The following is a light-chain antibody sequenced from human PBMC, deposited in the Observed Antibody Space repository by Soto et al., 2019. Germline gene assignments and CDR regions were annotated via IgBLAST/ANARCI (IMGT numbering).Light chain of an antibody. J-gene: IGLJ1*01. Sequence: QSVLSQPASVSGSPGQSITISCTGTSSDVGGFEYVPWYQHQPGKAPKLIIYDVTKRPSGVSNRFSGSKSGNTASLTISGIQAEDEGDYYCGSITRSSTSVFGTGTQVTVL. CDR3: GSITRSSTSV. CDR2: DVT. V-gene: IGLV2-14*01. CDR1: SSDVGGFEY.